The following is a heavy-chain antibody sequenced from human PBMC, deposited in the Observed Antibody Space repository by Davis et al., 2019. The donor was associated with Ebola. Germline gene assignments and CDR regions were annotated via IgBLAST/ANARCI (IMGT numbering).Heavy chain of an antibody. J-gene: IGHJ4*02. CDR1: GITSGHYA. V-gene: IGHV3-49*03. CDR2: IRSKTYGGTT. Sequence: GGSLRLSCTVFGITSGHYAMSWFRQPPGKGLEWVGFIRSKTYGGTTEYAASVKGRVTVSRDESNSIAYLQMNSLKAEDTAVYYCTLGLSNWNDVGFDYWGQGTLVTVSS. CDR3: TLGLSNWNDVGFDY. D-gene: IGHD1-1*01.